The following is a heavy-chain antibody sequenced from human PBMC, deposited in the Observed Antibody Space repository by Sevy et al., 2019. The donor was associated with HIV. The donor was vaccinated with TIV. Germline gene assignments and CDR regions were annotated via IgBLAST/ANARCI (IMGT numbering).Heavy chain of an antibody. D-gene: IGHD3-22*01. Sequence: SETLSLTCTVSGGSISSGGYYWSWIRQHPGKGLEWIGYIYYSGSTYYNPSLKSRVTISVDTSKNQFSLKLSSVTAADTAVYYCASGRWNYTDSSGYYFDYWGQGTLVTVSS. V-gene: IGHV4-31*03. CDR2: IYYSGST. J-gene: IGHJ4*02. CDR1: GGSISSGGYY. CDR3: ASGRWNYTDSSGYYFDY.